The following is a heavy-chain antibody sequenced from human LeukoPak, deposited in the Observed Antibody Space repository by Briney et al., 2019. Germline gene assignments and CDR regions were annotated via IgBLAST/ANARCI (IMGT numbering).Heavy chain of an antibody. V-gene: IGHV3-23*01. D-gene: IGHD2-21*02. CDR2: ISGSGGST. Sequence: GGSLRLSCVDSGVTFSNYGMDWVRQAPGKGLEWVPAISGSGGSTYYADSVKGRFTISRDNAKNSLYLQMNSLRAEDTALYYCAKGGLAYCGGDCYDDPFDYWGQGTLVTVSS. CDR1: GVTFSNYG. J-gene: IGHJ4*02. CDR3: AKGGLAYCGGDCYDDPFDY.